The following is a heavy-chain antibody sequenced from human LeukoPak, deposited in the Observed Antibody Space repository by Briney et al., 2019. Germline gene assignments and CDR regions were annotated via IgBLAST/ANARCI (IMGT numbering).Heavy chain of an antibody. CDR1: GFTFRSYP. CDR3: AKVPYSNYVSSEYYFDY. V-gene: IGHV3-23*01. Sequence: GGSLRLYCAASGFTFRSYPMSWVRQAPRQGLDWVSAISCSGGSTYYADSVKGRFTISRENSKNTLYLQMNSLRAEDTAVYYCAKVPYSNYVSSEYYFDYWGQGALCTVSS. J-gene: IGHJ4*02. CDR2: ISCSGGST. D-gene: IGHD4-11*01.